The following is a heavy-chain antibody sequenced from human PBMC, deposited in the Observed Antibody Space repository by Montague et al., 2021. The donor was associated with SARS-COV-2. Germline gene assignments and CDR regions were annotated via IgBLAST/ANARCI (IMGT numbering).Heavy chain of an antibody. CDR2: IYYTGST. D-gene: IGHD3-10*01. J-gene: IGHJ5*02. Sequence: SETLSLTCTVSGGSISSYYWTWIRQPPGKGLEWIGYIYYTGSTNYNPSLESRVTISLDTSKNQFSLKLSSVTAADTAVYYCATNYGSGTFPGWFDPWGQGTLVTVSS. CDR3: ATNYGSGTFPGWFDP. V-gene: IGHV4-59*13. CDR1: GGSISSYY.